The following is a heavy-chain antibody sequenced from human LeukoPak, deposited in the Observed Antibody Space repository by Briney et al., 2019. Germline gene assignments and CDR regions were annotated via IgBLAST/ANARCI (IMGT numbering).Heavy chain of an antibody. CDR3: AREPGDY. V-gene: IGHV3-21*01. Sequence: GGSLRLSCAASGFTFISYSMNWVRQAPGQGLEWVSSISSSSSYIYYADSVKGRFTTSRDNAKNSLYLQMNSLRPEDTAVYYCAREPGDYWGQGTLVTVSS. CDR1: GFTFISYS. CDR2: ISSSSSYI. J-gene: IGHJ4*02.